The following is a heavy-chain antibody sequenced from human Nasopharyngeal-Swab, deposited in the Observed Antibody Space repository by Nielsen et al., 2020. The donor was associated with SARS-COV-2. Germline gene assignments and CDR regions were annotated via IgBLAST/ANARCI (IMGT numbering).Heavy chain of an antibody. Sequence: SVTVSCKASGYTFPSYGISWVRQDPGQGLEWMGWISAYNGNTNYAQKLQGRVTMTTDTSTSTAYMELRSLRSDDTAVYYCAKDNRKGTLVGAMDYWGQGTLVTVSS. J-gene: IGHJ4*02. V-gene: IGHV1-18*04. CDR2: ISAYNGNT. CDR1: GYTFPSYG. CDR3: AKDNRKGTLVGAMDY. D-gene: IGHD1-26*01.